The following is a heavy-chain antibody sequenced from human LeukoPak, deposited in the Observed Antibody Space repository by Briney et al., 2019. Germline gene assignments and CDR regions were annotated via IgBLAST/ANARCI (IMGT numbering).Heavy chain of an antibody. CDR3: ARGARITIFGVVIIRDVFDI. Sequence: SETLSLTCAVYGGSFSGYYWSWIRQPPGKGLEWIGEINHSGSTNYNPSLKSRVTISVDTSKNQFSLKLSSVTAADTAVYYCARGARITIFGVVIIRDVFDIWGQGTMVTVSS. CDR1: GGSFSGYY. D-gene: IGHD3-3*01. J-gene: IGHJ3*02. CDR2: INHSGST. V-gene: IGHV4-34*01.